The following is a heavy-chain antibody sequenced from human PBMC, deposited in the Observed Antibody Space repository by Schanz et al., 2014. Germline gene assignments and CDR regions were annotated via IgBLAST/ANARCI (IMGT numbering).Heavy chain of an antibody. CDR3: ARANYRRKINFDY. D-gene: IGHD3-10*01. Sequence: VQLVESGGGLVQPGGSLRLSCAVSGFTFSSYAMSWVRQAPGKGLEWVSTISASGGSTYYADSVKGRFTMSRDNSKNTLYLQMNSLRAEDTAVYYCARANYRRKINFDYWGRGTLVTVSS. J-gene: IGHJ4*02. CDR1: GFTFSSYA. CDR2: ISASGGST. V-gene: IGHV3-23*04.